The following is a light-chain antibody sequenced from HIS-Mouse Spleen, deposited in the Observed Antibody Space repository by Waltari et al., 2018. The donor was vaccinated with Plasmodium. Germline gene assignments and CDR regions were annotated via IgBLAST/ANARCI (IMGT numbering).Light chain of an antibody. Sequence: SYELTQPPSVSVSPGQTARITCSGDALPKKYAYWYQQKSGQAPVLGIYADSKRPSGNPERFAGSSSGTMATLTISGAQVEDEADYYCYSTDSSGNHRVFGGGTKLTVL. CDR1: ALPKKY. J-gene: IGLJ3*02. CDR2: ADS. V-gene: IGLV3-10*01. CDR3: YSTDSSGNHRV.